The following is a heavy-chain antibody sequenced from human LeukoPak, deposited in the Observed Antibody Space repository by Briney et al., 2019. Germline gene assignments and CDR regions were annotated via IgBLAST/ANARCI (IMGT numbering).Heavy chain of an antibody. J-gene: IGHJ4*02. Sequence: GGSLRLSCAASGFTFSSYAMHWVRQAPGKGLEWVAVISYDGSNKYYADSVKGRFTISRDNSKNTLYLQMNSLRAEDTAVYYCAREPYSSSWYYFDYWGQGTLVTVSS. CDR1: GFTFSSYA. CDR2: ISYDGSNK. D-gene: IGHD6-13*01. CDR3: AREPYSSSWYYFDY. V-gene: IGHV3-30*04.